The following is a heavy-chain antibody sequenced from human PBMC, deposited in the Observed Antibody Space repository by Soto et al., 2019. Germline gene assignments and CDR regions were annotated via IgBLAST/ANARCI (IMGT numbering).Heavy chain of an antibody. CDR3: ARQPPMLTFGGAVTGYFDH. D-gene: IGHD3-16*01. CDR1: GVSIISGGFY. CDR2: IFYSGNT. Sequence: HVQLQESGPGLVKTSETLSLTCTVSGVSIISGGFYWSWMRQHPGRGPEYIGYIFYSGNTHYNPSLNRRVTISVDTSKNKFSLKLSSVTAADTAVYYCARQPPMLTFGGAVTGYFDHWGQGALVTVSS. V-gene: IGHV4-31*03. J-gene: IGHJ4*02.